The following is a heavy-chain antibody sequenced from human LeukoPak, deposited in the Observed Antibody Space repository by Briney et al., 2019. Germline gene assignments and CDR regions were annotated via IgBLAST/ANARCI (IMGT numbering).Heavy chain of an antibody. Sequence: PGGSLRLSCEASGFRFGGFWMNWVRQAPGKGPERVANINQDGSEKLYVDSVKGRFTISRDNAKNSLYLQMNSLRVEDTAAYYCTRDVREAYDIWGHGTMVTVSS. CDR3: TRDVREAYDI. CDR1: GFRFGGFW. V-gene: IGHV3-7*01. J-gene: IGHJ3*02. CDR2: INQDGSEK. D-gene: IGHD3-16*01.